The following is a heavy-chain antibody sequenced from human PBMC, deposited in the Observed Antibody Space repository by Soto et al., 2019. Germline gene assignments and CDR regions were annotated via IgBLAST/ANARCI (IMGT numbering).Heavy chain of an antibody. CDR3: ARDRVLSYYDILTGHYGMDV. CDR2: ISAYNAKT. J-gene: IGHJ6*02. CDR1: GYTFFNYG. V-gene: IGHV1-18*01. Sequence: ASVKVSCKASGYTFFNYGISWVRQAPGQGLEWMGWISAYNAKTNYAQKLQGRVTMTTDTSTSTAYMELSSLRSEDTAVFYCARDRVLSYYDILTGHYGMDVWGQGTTVTVSS. D-gene: IGHD3-9*01.